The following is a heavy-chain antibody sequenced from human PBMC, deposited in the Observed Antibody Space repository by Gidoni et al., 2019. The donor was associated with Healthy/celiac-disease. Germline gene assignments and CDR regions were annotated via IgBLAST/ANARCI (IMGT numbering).Heavy chain of an antibody. CDR2: INHSGST. D-gene: IGHD2-2*01. Sequence: QVQLQQWGAGLLKHSETLSLTCAVYGGSFSGYYWSWIRQPPGKGLEWIGEINHSGSTNYNPSRKSRVTISVDTSKNQFSPKLSSVTAADTAVYYCARGRYCSSTSCSTQRNWFDPWGQGTLVTVSS. CDR3: ARGRYCSSTSCSTQRNWFDP. CDR1: GGSFSGYY. J-gene: IGHJ5*02. V-gene: IGHV4-34*01.